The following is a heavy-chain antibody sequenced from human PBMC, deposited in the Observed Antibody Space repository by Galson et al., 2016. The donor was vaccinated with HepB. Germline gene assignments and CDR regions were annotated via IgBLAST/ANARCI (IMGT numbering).Heavy chain of an antibody. CDR3: ARDSPDFWSGFNDY. Sequence: SLRLSCAASGFPFSSYWMRWVRQAPGKGLEWVANIEQDGSEKYYVDSVKGRFTISRDNAKNSLFLQMNSLRAEDTAVYYCARDSPDFWSGFNDYWGQGTLVTVSS. D-gene: IGHD3-3*01. J-gene: IGHJ4*02. CDR1: GFPFSSYW. V-gene: IGHV3-7*01. CDR2: IEQDGSEK.